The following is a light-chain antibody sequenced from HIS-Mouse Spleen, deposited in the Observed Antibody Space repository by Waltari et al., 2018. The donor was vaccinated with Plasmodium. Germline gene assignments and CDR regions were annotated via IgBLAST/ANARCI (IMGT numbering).Light chain of an antibody. Sequence: QSALTQPRSVSGSPGQSVTISCTGTSSDVGGYNYVSWYQKHPGKAPNRMVYAVSKGPSGVPDRLSGSKSGNTASLTIAGLQAEDEADYYCCSYAGSYTWVFGGGTKLTVL. CDR2: AVS. CDR1: SSDVGGYNY. J-gene: IGLJ3*02. V-gene: IGLV2-11*01. CDR3: CSYAGSYTWV.